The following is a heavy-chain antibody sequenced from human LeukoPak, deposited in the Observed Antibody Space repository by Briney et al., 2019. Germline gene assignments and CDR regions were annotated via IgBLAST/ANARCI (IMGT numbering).Heavy chain of an antibody. J-gene: IGHJ5*02. CDR1: GYSFTSYW. CDR2: IYPGDSDT. CDR3: ARGRDYYGSGSYYFNWFDP. Sequence: GESLKISCKGSGYSFTSYWISWVRQMPGKGLEWMGIIYPGDSDTRYSPSFQGQVTISADKSISTAYLQWSSLKASDTAMYYCARGRDYYGSGSYYFNWFDPWGQGTLVTVSS. D-gene: IGHD3-10*01. V-gene: IGHV5-51*01.